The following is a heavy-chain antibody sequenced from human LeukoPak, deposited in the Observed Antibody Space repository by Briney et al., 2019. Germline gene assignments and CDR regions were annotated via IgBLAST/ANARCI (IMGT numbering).Heavy chain of an antibody. D-gene: IGHD3-10*01. J-gene: IGHJ5*02. CDR3: ARDMVRGVTHWFDP. CDR1: GGSIRTYS. V-gene: IGHV4-4*07. CDR2: IYTSGSP. Sequence: SETLSLTCTVSGGSIRTYSWSWIRQPPGKGLEWIGRIYTSGSPNYSPSLKSRVTMSLDTSKNQFSLKLSSVIAADTAVYYCARDMVRGVTHWFDPWGQGTLVTVSS.